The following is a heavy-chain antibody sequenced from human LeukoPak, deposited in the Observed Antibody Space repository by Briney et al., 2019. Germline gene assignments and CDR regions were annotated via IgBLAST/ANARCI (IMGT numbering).Heavy chain of an antibody. Sequence: GASVKVSCKTSGGTFNNSAISWVRQAPGQGLEWLGGIMPLFGTAGYAQKFQGRGTITKDESTRTVYFELTSLTSDDTAVYYCARDVHGDYGSGWFDPWGQGTLVSVSS. CDR2: IMPLFGTA. CDR1: GGTFNNSA. V-gene: IGHV1-69*05. D-gene: IGHD4-17*01. J-gene: IGHJ5*02. CDR3: ARDVHGDYGSGWFDP.